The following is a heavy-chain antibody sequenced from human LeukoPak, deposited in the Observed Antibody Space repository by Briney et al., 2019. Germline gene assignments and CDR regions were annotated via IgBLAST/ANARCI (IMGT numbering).Heavy chain of an antibody. Sequence: GGSLRLSCAASGFTFSSYSMNWVRQAPGKGLEWVSYISSSGSTIYYADSVKGRFTISRDNAKNSLYLQMNSLRAEDTAVYYCAREDSGYDYTPFDYWGQGTLVTVSS. CDR2: ISSSGSTI. D-gene: IGHD5-12*01. V-gene: IGHV3-48*04. CDR3: AREDSGYDYTPFDY. CDR1: GFTFSSYS. J-gene: IGHJ4*02.